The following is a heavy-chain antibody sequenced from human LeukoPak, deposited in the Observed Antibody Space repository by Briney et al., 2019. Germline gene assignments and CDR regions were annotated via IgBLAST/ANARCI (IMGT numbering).Heavy chain of an antibody. CDR2: TYYRSKWYN. CDR1: GDSVSSNSAA. CDR3: AREAWDLLLNDAFDI. V-gene: IGHV6-1*01. J-gene: IGHJ3*02. Sequence: SQTLSLSCAISGDSVSSNSAAWNWIRQSPSRGLEWLGRTYYRSKWYNDYAVPVKSRITINQDTSKNQFSLQLNSVTPEDTAVYYGAREAWDLLLNDAFDIWGQGTMVTVSS. D-gene: IGHD1-26*01.